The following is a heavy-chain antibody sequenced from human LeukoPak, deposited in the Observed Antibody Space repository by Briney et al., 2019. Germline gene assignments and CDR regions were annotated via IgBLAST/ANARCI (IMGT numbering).Heavy chain of an antibody. CDR1: GGSFSGYY. Sequence: PSETLSLTCAVYGGSFSGYYWSWIRQPPGKGLEWIGEINHSGSTNYNPSLKSRVTISVDTSKNQFSLKLSSVTAADTAVYYCARGSYCSSISCARSGVWFDPWGQGTLVTVSS. CDR3: ARGSYCSSISCARSGVWFDP. D-gene: IGHD2-2*01. CDR2: INHSGST. J-gene: IGHJ5*02. V-gene: IGHV4-34*01.